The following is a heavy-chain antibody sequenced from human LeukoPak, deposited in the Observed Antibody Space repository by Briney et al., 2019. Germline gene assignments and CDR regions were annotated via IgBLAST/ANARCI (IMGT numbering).Heavy chain of an antibody. CDR3: ARDLTVTTFQGYGMDV. CDR1: GGTFSSYA. V-gene: IGHV1-69*13. CDR2: IIPIFGTA. Sequence: SVKVSCKASGGTFSSYAISWVRQAPGQGLEWMGGIIPIFGTANYAQKFQGRVTITADESTSTAYMELSSLRSEDTAVYYCARDLTVTTFQGYGMDVWGQGTTVTVSS. D-gene: IGHD4-17*01. J-gene: IGHJ6*02.